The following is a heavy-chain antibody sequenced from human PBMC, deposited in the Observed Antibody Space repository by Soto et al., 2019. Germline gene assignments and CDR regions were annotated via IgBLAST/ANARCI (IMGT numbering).Heavy chain of an antibody. V-gene: IGHV1-69*08. Sequence: QVQLVQCGAEVKKPGSSVKVSCKASGGTFSTSTFTWVRQAPGQGLEWMGRTIPILDVADYAQDFQGRVTITADKSTTTAYMELTILTSKDTAVYYCARDSPIGSTYSGYDAIDSWGQGTLVTVSS. J-gene: IGHJ4*02. CDR3: ARDSPIGSTYSGYDAIDS. CDR1: GGTFSTST. CDR2: TIPILDVA. D-gene: IGHD5-12*01.